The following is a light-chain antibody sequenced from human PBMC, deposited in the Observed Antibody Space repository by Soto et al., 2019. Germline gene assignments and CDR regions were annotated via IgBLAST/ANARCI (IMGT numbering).Light chain of an antibody. CDR1: QSVSTY. CDR3: QQRRSWPPTIT. Sequence: EIVLTQSPATLSLSPVEIATLSCRASQSVSTYLAWYQQRPGQAPRLLIYDASYRATDIPPRFSGSGSGTDFTLTISSLEPEDFAVYYCQQRRSWPPTITFGQGTRLEIK. V-gene: IGKV3-11*01. CDR2: DAS. J-gene: IGKJ5*01.